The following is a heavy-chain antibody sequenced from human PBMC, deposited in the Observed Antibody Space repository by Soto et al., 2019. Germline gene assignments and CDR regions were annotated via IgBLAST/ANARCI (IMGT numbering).Heavy chain of an antibody. CDR2: FRSGGGT. CDR3: VRQGMGVLHGLVDV. V-gene: IGHV4-59*08. J-gene: IGHJ6*02. CDR1: GDSISSYN. D-gene: IGHD3-16*01. Sequence: QVQLQESGPGLVKPSETLSLTCTVSGDSISSYNLAWIRQPPGKGLEWIGYFRSGGGTSYNPSLKIRFAIPADTSMKQFSLRLSSVTAADTAVYYCVRQGMGVLHGLVDVWGQGTTVTVSS.